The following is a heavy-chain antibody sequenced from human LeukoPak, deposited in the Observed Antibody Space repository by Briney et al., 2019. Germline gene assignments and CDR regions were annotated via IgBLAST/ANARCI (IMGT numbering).Heavy chain of an antibody. CDR3: ARDGLERRSYRYMDV. CDR2: IHYSGST. V-gene: IGHV4-34*01. CDR1: GGSFSGYY. J-gene: IGHJ6*03. D-gene: IGHD1-1*01. Sequence: SETLSLTCAVYGGSFSGYYWSWIRQPPGKGLEWIGSIHYSGSTYYNPSLKSQITISVDTSKNKFSLKLSSVTAADPAVYYCARDGLERRSYRYMDVWGKGTTVTVSS.